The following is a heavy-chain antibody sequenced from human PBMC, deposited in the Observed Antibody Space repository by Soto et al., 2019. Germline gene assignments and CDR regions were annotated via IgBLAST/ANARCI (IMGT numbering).Heavy chain of an antibody. V-gene: IGHV4-34*01. CDR1: GRPFSGCY. CDR3: ARGRQLWPPTPPNN. CDR2: INHSGST. Sequence: SETLSLTCAVYGRPFSGCYWSWIRQPPGKGLEWIGEINHSGSTNYNPSLKSRVTVSVDTSKNQFSLKLSSVTAADTAVYYCARGRQLWPPTPPNNWGQGTLVTVSS. D-gene: IGHD5-18*01. J-gene: IGHJ4*02.